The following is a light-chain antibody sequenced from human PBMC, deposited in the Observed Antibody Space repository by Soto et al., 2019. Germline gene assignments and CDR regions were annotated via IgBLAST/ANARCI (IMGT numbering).Light chain of an antibody. Sequence: EIVLTQSPGTLSLSLGERATLSCRASQSVPGNYLAWLQQRPGQAPRLLIHRASSRATGIPDRFSGSGSGTDFTLTISRLEPEDFAVYYRQQYTSPPWTLGQGTKVETK. J-gene: IGKJ1*01. V-gene: IGKV3-20*01. CDR3: QQYTSPPWT. CDR2: RAS. CDR1: QSVPGNY.